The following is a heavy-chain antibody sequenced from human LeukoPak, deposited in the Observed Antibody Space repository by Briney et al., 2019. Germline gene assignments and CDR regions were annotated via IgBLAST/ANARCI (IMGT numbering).Heavy chain of an antibody. J-gene: IGHJ3*01. Sequence: PSETLSLTCSISGVSISRSFYYWGGIRQPPGKRLEWIVNIYYTGSTYYNPSLKRRVSMSVYTPNKQFSLNLISVTAADTAVYFCARRPNLPADLGEYWRFDLWGKGRRVTVSS. V-gene: IGHV4-39*01. CDR2: IYYTGST. CDR3: ARRPNLPADLGEYWRFDL. D-gene: IGHD2/OR15-2a*01. CDR1: GVSISRSFYY.